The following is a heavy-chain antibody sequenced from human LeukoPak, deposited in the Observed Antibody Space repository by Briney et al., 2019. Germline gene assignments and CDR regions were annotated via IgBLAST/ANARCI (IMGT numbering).Heavy chain of an antibody. CDR2: ISAYNGNT. CDR3: ARAYCSSTSCPRDY. CDR1: GDTFTSCG. Sequence: AAVMGSCKAAGDTFTSCGISWGGRAPGQGVEWRGWISAYNGNTNYAKKLQGRVTMTTDTSTSTAYMELRSLRSDDTAVYYCARAYCSSTSCPRDYWGQGTLVTVSS. D-gene: IGHD2-2*01. V-gene: IGHV1-18*01. J-gene: IGHJ4*02.